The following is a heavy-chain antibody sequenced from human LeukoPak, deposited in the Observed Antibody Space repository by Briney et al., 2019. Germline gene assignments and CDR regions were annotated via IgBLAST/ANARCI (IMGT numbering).Heavy chain of an antibody. V-gene: IGHV3-48*02. CDR2: ISSSSSAI. J-gene: IGHJ4*02. Sequence: GGSLRLSCAASGFTFSRFGMNWVRQAPGKGLEWISYISSSSSAIHYADSVKGRFTISRDNAKNSLYLQMSSLRDEDTAVYYCAQKGGTDHWGQGTLVTVTS. CDR1: GFTFSRFG. D-gene: IGHD2-15*01. CDR3: AQKGGTDH.